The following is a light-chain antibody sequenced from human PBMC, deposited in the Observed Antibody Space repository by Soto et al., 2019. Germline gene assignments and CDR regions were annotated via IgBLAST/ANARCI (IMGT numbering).Light chain of an antibody. J-gene: IGLJ1*01. Sequence: ALTQPASVSGSPGHSLTISCSGTRIDIAPYNYVSCYQQHPGKSRKLTIYEVSYRPSGISNPFSSSKSGSKASLTISALQAEDEADYSCSSHTSSTNYLFGTGTKVTVL. CDR2: EVS. CDR1: RIDIAPYNY. V-gene: IGLV2-14*01. CDR3: SSHTSSTNYL.